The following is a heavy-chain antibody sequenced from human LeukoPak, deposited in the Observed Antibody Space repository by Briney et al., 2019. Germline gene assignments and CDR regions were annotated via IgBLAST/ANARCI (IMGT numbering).Heavy chain of an antibody. D-gene: IGHD6-13*01. CDR3: ARADQKGYSSSWYYYGMDV. J-gene: IGHJ6*04. V-gene: IGHV1-2*04. CDR2: INPNSGGT. Sequence: EASVKVSCKASGYTFTGYYMHWVRRAPGQGLEWMGWINPNSGGTNYAQKFQGWVTMTRDTSISTAYMELSRLRSDDTAVYYCARADQKGYSSSWYYYGMDVWGKGTTVTVSS. CDR1: GYTFTGYY.